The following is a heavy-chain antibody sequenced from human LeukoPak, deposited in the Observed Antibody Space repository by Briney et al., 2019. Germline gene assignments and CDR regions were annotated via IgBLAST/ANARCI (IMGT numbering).Heavy chain of an antibody. CDR3: ARDLGYNYGSGSFNWFDP. CDR2: IWDDGSSK. CDR1: GFTFSSYG. Sequence: GGSLRLSCAASGFTFSSYGMHWVRQAPGKGLEWVAVIWDDGSSKYYGDSVKGRFTISRDNSKNTLYLQMNSLRAEDTAVYYCARDLGYNYGSGSFNWFDPWGQGTLVTVSS. J-gene: IGHJ5*02. V-gene: IGHV3-33*01. D-gene: IGHD3-10*01.